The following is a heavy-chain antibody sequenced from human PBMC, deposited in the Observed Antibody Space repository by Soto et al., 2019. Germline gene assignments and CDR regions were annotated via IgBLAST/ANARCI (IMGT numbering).Heavy chain of an antibody. Sequence: QVQLVESGGGVVQPGRSLRLSCAASGFTFSSYGMHWVRQAPGKGLEWVAVIWYDGSNKYYADSVKGRFIISRDNSKNTLYLQMNSLRAEDTDVYYCASLPWGIVATISNTYGMDVWGQGTTVTVSS. CDR1: GFTFSSYG. V-gene: IGHV3-33*01. CDR3: ASLPWGIVATISNTYGMDV. CDR2: IWYDGSNK. D-gene: IGHD5-12*01. J-gene: IGHJ6*02.